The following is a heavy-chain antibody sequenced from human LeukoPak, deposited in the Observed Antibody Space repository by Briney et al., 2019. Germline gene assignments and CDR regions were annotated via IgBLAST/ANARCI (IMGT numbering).Heavy chain of an antibody. CDR3: ARVPTYYYDSSPGAFDI. Sequence: SQTLSLTCTVSGGSISSGDYYWSWIRQPPGNGLEWIGYIYYSGSTYYNPSLKSRVTISVDTSKNQFSLKLSSVTAADTAVYYCARVPTYYYDSSPGAFDIWGQGTMVTVPS. J-gene: IGHJ3*02. CDR1: GGSISSGDYY. V-gene: IGHV4-30-4*01. CDR2: IYYSGST. D-gene: IGHD3-22*01.